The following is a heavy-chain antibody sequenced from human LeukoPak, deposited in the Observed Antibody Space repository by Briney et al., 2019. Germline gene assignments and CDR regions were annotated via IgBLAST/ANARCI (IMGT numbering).Heavy chain of an antibody. V-gene: IGHV4-59*01. D-gene: IGHD5-12*01. CDR3: ARVGYGFVGSDSHNWFDP. CDR1: GGSISSYY. CDR2: IYYSGST. J-gene: IGHJ5*02. Sequence: SETLSLTCTVSGGSISSYYWSWIRQPSGKGLEWIGYIYYSGSTNYNPSLESRVTLSLDTSKNQFSLKLNSVTAADTAVYYCARVGYGFVGSDSHNWFDPWGQGTLVTVSS.